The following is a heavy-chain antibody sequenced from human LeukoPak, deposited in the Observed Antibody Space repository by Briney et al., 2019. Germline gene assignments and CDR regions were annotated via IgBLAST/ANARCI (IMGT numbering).Heavy chain of an antibody. J-gene: IGHJ6*02. V-gene: IGHV3-23*01. CDR1: GFTFSSYA. D-gene: IGHD3-22*01. Sequence: GGSLRLSCAASGFTFSSYAMSWVRQAPGKGLEWVSAISGSGGSTYYAGSVKGRFTISRDNSKNTLYLQMNSLRAEDTAVYYCAKDRTSYYDSSGYYYEDYYYYGMDVRGQGTTVTVSS. CDR2: ISGSGGST. CDR3: AKDRTSYYDSSGYYYEDYYYYGMDV.